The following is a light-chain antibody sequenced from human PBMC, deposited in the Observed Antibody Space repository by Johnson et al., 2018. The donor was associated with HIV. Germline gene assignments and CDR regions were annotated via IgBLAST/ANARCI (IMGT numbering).Light chain of an antibody. CDR3: GTWDSSLSAGGV. J-gene: IGLJ1*01. CDR1: TSNIGNNY. V-gene: IGLV1-51*02. Sequence: VLTQPPSVSAAPGQRVTISCSGSTSNIGNNYVSWYQQLQGTAPKLLIYENNKRPSGIPDRFSGSKSGTSATLGITGLQTGDEADYYCGTWDSSLSAGGVFGTGTKVTVL. CDR2: ENN.